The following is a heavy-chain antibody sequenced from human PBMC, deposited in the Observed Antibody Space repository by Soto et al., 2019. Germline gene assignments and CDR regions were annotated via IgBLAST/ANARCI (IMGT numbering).Heavy chain of an antibody. D-gene: IGHD1-26*01. CDR3: ARDGSGSYSTPYYYMDV. CDR1: GGSISSYY. Sequence: QVQLQESGPGLVKPSETLSLTCTVSGGSISSYYWSWIRQPPGKGLAWIGYIYSSGSTNHNPSLKSRVTISVDTSKNQFSLKLSAVTAADTAVYYCARDGSGSYSTPYYYMDVWGKGTTVTVSS. CDR2: IYSSGST. V-gene: IGHV4-59*01. J-gene: IGHJ6*03.